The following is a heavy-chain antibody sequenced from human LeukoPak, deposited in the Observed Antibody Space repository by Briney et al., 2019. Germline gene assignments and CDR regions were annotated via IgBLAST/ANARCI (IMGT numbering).Heavy chain of an antibody. CDR2: ISRNGETT. CDR1: GFTFTTFS. CDR3: ARGRGDISARPFFDCR. J-gene: IGHJ4*02. Sequence: GGSLRLSCAASGFTFTTFSMHWVRQAPGKGLEYVSGISRNGETTYYGESVKGRFTISRDNSKDTVYLQMGSLRSEESGVYYCARGRGDISARPFFDCRGGQGSLVTVSS. V-gene: IGHV3-64*02. D-gene: IGHD3/OR15-3a*01.